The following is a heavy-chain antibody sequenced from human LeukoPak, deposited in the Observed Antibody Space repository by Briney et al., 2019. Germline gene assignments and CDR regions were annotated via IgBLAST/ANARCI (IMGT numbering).Heavy chain of an antibody. D-gene: IGHD2-2*01. CDR1: GGTFSSYA. J-gene: IGHJ5*02. CDR2: IIPIFGTA. V-gene: IGHV1-69*06. CDR3: ARKRVPAAIGLDP. Sequence: SVKVSFKASGGTFSSYAISGVRQAPGQGLEWMGGIIPIFGTANYAKKFQGRVTITADKSTRKAYMELSSLRSEDTAVYYCARKRVPAAIGLDPWGQGTLVTVSS.